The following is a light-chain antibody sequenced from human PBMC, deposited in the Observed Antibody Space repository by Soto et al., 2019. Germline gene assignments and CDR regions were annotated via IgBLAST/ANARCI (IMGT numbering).Light chain of an antibody. J-gene: IGKJ1*01. CDR1: QSVGNAF. Sequence: EIVVTQSPGTLSLYAGERATLSCRTSQSVGNAFIGWYQQKPGQAPMFLMYGTSGSATGTPDRFSGSVSGTDFTLTISRLEPEDFAVYYCQQYAGSPTTFGQGTKVAIK. CDR2: GTS. V-gene: IGKV3-20*01. CDR3: QQYAGSPTT.